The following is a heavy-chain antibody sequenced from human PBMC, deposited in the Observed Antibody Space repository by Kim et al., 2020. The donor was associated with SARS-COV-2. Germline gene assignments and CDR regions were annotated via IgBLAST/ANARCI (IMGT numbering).Heavy chain of an antibody. D-gene: IGHD5-12*01. J-gene: IGHJ5*02. CDR3: AKDASGIVATRNWFDP. V-gene: IGHV3-23*01. CDR1: GFTFSSYA. Sequence: GGSLRLSCAASGFTFSSYAMSWVRQAPGKGLEWVSAISGSGGSTYYADSVKGRFTISRDNSKNTLYLQMNSLRAEDTAVYYCAKDASGIVATRNWFDPWGQGTLVTVSS. CDR2: ISGSGGST.